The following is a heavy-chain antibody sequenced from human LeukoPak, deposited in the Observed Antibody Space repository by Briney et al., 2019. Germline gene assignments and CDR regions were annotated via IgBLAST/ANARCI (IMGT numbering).Heavy chain of an antibody. CDR3: ARHGQRRYYYGSGSPLGFDY. CDR1: GGSFSGYY. V-gene: IGHV4-34*01. CDR2: INHSGST. J-gene: IGHJ4*02. D-gene: IGHD3-10*01. Sequence: SETLSLTCAVYGGSFSGYYWSWIRQPPGKGLEWIGEINHSGSTNYNPSLKSRVTISVDTSKDQFSLKLSSVTAADTAVYYCARHGQRRYYYGSGSPLGFDYWGQGTLVTVSS.